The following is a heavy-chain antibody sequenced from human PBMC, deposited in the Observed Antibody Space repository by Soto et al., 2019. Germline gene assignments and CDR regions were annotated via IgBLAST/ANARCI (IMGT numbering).Heavy chain of an antibody. CDR2: ISYDGSNK. Sequence: PGGSLRLSCAASGFTFSSYGMHWVRQAPGKGLEWVAVISYDGSNKYYADSVKGRFTISRDNSKNTLYLQMNSLRAEDTAVYYWAKEKSEYSDSSEDWFDPCGQGTLVTVSS. CDR3: AKEKSEYSDSSEDWFDP. J-gene: IGHJ5*02. D-gene: IGHD3-22*01. V-gene: IGHV3-30*18. CDR1: GFTFSSYG.